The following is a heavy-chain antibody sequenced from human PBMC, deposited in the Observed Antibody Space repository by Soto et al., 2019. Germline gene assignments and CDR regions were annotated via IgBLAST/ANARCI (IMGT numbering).Heavy chain of an antibody. Sequence: PSETLSLTCAVYGGSFSGYYWSWIRQPPVKVLEWIGEINHSGSTNYNPSLKSRVTISVDTSKNQFSLKLSSVTAADTAVYYCARGGWGGSYSYYYYYYGMDVWGQGTTVTVSS. V-gene: IGHV4-34*01. CDR2: INHSGST. J-gene: IGHJ6*02. CDR3: ARGGWGGSYSYYYYYYGMDV. CDR1: GGSFSGYY. D-gene: IGHD1-26*01.